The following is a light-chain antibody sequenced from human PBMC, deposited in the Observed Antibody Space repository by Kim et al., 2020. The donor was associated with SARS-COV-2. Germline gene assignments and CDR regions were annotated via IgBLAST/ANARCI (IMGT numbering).Light chain of an antibody. Sequence: ASVGDRVTITCRASQDIANSLAWYQQKPGKVPKVLIYAASTVQSGVPSRFSGSGSGTEFTLTIGSLQTEDAATYYCQKYNSAPWTFGPGTKVDIK. CDR3: QKYNSAPWT. J-gene: IGKJ1*01. CDR2: AAS. V-gene: IGKV1-27*01. CDR1: QDIANS.